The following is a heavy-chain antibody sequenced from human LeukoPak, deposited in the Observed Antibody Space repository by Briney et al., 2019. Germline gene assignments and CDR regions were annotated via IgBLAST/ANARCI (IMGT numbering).Heavy chain of an antibody. J-gene: IGHJ3*02. CDR3: ARPPSTTWIHDAFDI. CDR1: GFTFSSYA. Sequence: GGSLRLSCAASGFTFSSYAMSWVRQAPGNGLEWVSCTSGSTGTTYYADSVKGRFTISRDNSKNTLYLQMNSLRTEDTAVYYCARPPSTTWIHDAFDIWGQGKMVTVS. D-gene: IGHD1-1*01. CDR2: TSGSTGTT. V-gene: IGHV3-23*01.